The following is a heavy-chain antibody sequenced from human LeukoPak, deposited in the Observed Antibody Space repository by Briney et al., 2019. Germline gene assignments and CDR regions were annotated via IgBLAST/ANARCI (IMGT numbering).Heavy chain of an antibody. CDR2: IYYSGST. Sequence: PSETLSLTCTVSGGSISSYYWSWIRQPPGKGLEWIGYIYYSGSTNYNPFLKSRVTISVDTSKNQLSLKLSSVTAADTAVYYCARDRKDYYMDVWGKGTTVTVSS. V-gene: IGHV4-59*01. CDR3: ARDRKDYYMDV. J-gene: IGHJ6*03. CDR1: GGSISSYY.